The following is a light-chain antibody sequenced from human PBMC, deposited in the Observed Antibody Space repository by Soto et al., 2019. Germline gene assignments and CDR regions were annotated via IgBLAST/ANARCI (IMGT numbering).Light chain of an antibody. CDR1: TSNIGSNS. V-gene: IGLV1-44*01. CDR2: SNN. Sequence: QPVLTQPPSASGTPGQRVTISCSGSTSNIGSNSVNWYQQVPGAAPRLLIDSNNQRPSGVPDRLSASKSGTSASLAISGLQSDDEAHYYCASWDDSLKGWVFGGGTKVTVL. CDR3: ASWDDSLKGWV. J-gene: IGLJ3*02.